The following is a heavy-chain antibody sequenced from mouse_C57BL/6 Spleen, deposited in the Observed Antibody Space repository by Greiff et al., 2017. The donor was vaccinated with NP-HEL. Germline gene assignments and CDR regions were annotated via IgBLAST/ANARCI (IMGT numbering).Heavy chain of an antibody. Sequence: EVQGVESGGGLVKPGGSLKLSCAASGFTFSSYAMSWVRQTPEKRLEWVATISDGGSYTYYPDNVKGRFTISRDNAKNTLYLQMSQLKSEDTAMYYCARDPYFEDWGQGTTLTVAS. J-gene: IGHJ2*01. CDR2: ISDGGSYT. CDR3: ARDPYFED. CDR1: GFTFSSYA. V-gene: IGHV5-4*01.